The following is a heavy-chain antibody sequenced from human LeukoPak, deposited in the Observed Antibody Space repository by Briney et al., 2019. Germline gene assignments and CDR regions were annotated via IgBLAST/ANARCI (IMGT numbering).Heavy chain of an antibody. D-gene: IGHD6-13*01. Sequence: ASVKVACKVSGYTFTSYDINWVRQATGQGLEWMGWMNTNSGNTGYAQKFQGRVTMTRNTSVSTAYMELSRLRSEDTAVYYCARAHSSSWSNDPFDYWGQGTLVTVSS. V-gene: IGHV1-8*01. CDR3: ARAHSSSWSNDPFDY. J-gene: IGHJ4*02. CDR1: GYTFTSYD. CDR2: MNTNSGNT.